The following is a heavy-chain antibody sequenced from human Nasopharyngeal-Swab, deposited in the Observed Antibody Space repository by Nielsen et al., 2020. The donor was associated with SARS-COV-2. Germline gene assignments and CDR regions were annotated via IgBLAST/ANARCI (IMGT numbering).Heavy chain of an antibody. D-gene: IGHD3-10*01. Sequence: WVRQAPGQGLEWMGGIIPIFGTPNYAQKFQGRVTITADESTGTTYMDLSSLRSEDTAVYYCARGRFYYGSGSYYKHTFYYGMDVWGQGTTVTVSS. CDR3: ARGRFYYGSGSYYKHTFYYGMDV. J-gene: IGHJ6*02. CDR2: IIPIFGTP. V-gene: IGHV1-69*01.